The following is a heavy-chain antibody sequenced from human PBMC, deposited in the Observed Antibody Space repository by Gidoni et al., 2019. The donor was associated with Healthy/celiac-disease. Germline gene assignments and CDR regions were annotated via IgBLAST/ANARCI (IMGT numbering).Heavy chain of an antibody. CDR2: IYYSGST. J-gene: IGHJ3*02. V-gene: IGHV4-31*03. CDR3: ARDSPLGPIVPAAILHDAFDI. D-gene: IGHD2-2*02. Sequence: QVQLQESGPGLVKPSQTLSLTCTVSGGSISSGGYYWSWIRQHPGKGLEWIGYIYYSGSTYYNPSLKSRVTISVDTSKNQFSLKLSSVTAADTAVYYCARDSPLGPIVPAAILHDAFDIWGQGTMVTVSS. CDR1: GGSISSGGYY.